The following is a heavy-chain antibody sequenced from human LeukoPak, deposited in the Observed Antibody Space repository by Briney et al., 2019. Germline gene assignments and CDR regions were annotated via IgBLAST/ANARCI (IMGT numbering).Heavy chain of an antibody. V-gene: IGHV1-18*01. CDR2: ISAYNGNT. Sequence: ASVKVSCKASGYTFTSYGISWVRQAPGQGLEWMGWISAYNGNTNYAQKFQGRVTMTRDTSTSTVYMELSSLRSEDTAVYYCARNPSGSYYRVIDYWGQGTLVTVSS. CDR1: GYTFTSYG. CDR3: ARNPSGSYYRVIDY. J-gene: IGHJ4*02. D-gene: IGHD1-26*01.